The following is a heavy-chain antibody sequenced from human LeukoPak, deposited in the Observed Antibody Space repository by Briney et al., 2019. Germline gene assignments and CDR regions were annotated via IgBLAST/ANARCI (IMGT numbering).Heavy chain of an antibody. D-gene: IGHD3-10*01. CDR1: RFTFSNYA. CDR2: IYSGGST. CDR3: AKDPRILWFGELLKAFDI. Sequence: GGSLRLSCAASRFTFSNYAMHWVRQAPGKGLEWVSVIYSGGSTYYADSVKGRFTISRDNSKNTLYLQMNSLRAEDTAVYYCAKDPRILWFGELLKAFDIWGQGTMVTVSS. J-gene: IGHJ3*02. V-gene: IGHV3-NL1*01.